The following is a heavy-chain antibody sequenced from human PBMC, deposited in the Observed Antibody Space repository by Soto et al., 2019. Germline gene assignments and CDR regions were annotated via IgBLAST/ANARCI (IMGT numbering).Heavy chain of an antibody. D-gene: IGHD2-15*01. CDR2: IYYSGST. J-gene: IGHJ6*02. CDR1: GGSISSYY. CDR3: ARDGGGKSYGMDV. Sequence: QVQLQESGPGLVKPSETLSLTCTVSGGSISSYYWSWIRQPPGKGLEWIGYIYYSGSTNYNPSLKSRVTISVDTSTNQFSLKLSSVTAADTAVYYCARDGGGKSYGMDVWGQGTTVTVSS. V-gene: IGHV4-59*01.